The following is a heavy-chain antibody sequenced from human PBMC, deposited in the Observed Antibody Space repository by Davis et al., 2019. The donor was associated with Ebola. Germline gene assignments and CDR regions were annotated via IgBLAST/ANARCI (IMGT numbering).Heavy chain of an antibody. J-gene: IGHJ5*02. CDR2: ISSSGSTI. D-gene: IGHD2-2*01. CDR1: GFTFSSYE. V-gene: IGHV3-48*03. Sequence: GESLKISCAASGFTFSSYEMNWVRQAPGKGLEWVSYISSSGSTIYYADSVKGRFTISRDNSKNSLYLQMNSLRAEDTAVYYCAKLVVVPAVNPVWFDPWGQGTLVTVSS. CDR3: AKLVVVPAVNPVWFDP.